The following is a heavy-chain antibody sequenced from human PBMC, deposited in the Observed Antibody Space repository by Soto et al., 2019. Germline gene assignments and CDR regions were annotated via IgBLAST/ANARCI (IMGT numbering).Heavy chain of an antibody. CDR1: GFTFGDYA. CDR3: TRESSGYDLYYGMDV. D-gene: IGHD5-12*01. V-gene: IGHV3-49*04. Sequence: PGGSLRLSCTASGFTFGDYAMSWVRQAPGKGLEWVAFIRSKAYGGTTEYAASVKGRFTISRDDSNNIAYLQMNSLKTEDTAVYYCTRESSGYDLYYGMDVWGQGTTVTSP. J-gene: IGHJ6*02. CDR2: IRSKAYGGTT.